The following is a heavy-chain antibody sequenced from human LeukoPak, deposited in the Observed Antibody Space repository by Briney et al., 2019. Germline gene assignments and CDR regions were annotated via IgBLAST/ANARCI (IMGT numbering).Heavy chain of an antibody. CDR2: IYYSGNT. Sequence: SETLSLTCTVSGGSIRSSSYYWGWIRQPPGKGLEWIGYIYYSGNTNYNPSLKSRVTISVDTSKKQFSLKLTSVTAADTAVYYCASTSIPIAGAVDNWGQGTLVTVSS. J-gene: IGHJ4*02. V-gene: IGHV4-61*05. CDR3: ASTSIPIAGAVDN. CDR1: GGSIRSSSYY. D-gene: IGHD6-13*01.